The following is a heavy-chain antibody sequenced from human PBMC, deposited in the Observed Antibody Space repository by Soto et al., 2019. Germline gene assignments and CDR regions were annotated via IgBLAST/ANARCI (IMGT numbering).Heavy chain of an antibody. D-gene: IGHD4-4*01. CDR2: IYPGDSDT. Sequence: PGESLKISCKGSGYSFTSYWIGWVRQMPGKGLEWMGIIYPGDSDTRYSPSFQGQVTISADKSISTAYLQWSSLKASDTAMYYCARLPYLQDPYYYYYGMDVWGQGTTVTVSS. V-gene: IGHV5-51*01. CDR1: GYSFTSYW. J-gene: IGHJ6*02. CDR3: ARLPYLQDPYYYYYGMDV.